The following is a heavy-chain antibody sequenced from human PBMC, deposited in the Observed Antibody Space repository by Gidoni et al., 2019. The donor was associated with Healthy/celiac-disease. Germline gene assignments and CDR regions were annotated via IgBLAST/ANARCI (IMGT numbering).Heavy chain of an antibody. V-gene: IGHV1-69*02. CDR2: IIPILGIA. CDR1: GGTFSSYT. CDR3: ARAGGFVYYYYGMDV. Sequence: EVKKPGSSVKVSCKASGGTFSSYTISWVRQAPGQGLEWMGRIIPILGIANYAQKFQGRVTITADKSTSTAYMERSSLRSEDTAVYYCARAGGFVYYYYGMDVWGQGTTVNVSS. D-gene: IGHD5-12*01. J-gene: IGHJ6*02.